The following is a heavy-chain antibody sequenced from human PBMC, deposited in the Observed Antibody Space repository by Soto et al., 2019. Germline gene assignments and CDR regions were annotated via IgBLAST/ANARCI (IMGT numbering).Heavy chain of an antibody. CDR2: IYTSGST. Sequence: QVQLQESGPGLVKPSETLSLTCTVSGGSISSYYWSWIRQPAGKGLEWIGRIYTSGSTNYNPSLKSRVPMSVYTSKNQYSLKLSSVTAADTAVYYCARDHGFTIFGVVISRDYYGMDFWGQGTTVTLSS. CDR1: GGSISSYY. D-gene: IGHD3-3*01. J-gene: IGHJ6*02. V-gene: IGHV4-4*07. CDR3: ARDHGFTIFGVVISRDYYGMDF.